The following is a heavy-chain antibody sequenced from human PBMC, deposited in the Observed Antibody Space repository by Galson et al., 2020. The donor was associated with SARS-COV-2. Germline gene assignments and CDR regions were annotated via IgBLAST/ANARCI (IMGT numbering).Heavy chain of an antibody. J-gene: IGHJ4*02. CDR1: GYTFASYW. CDR3: ARSVAPTRGSRFGVRGYNYYFDY. CDR2: IDPSDSYT. Sequence: GESLKISCKGSGYTFASYWISWVRQMPGEGLEWMGRIDPSDSYTSYSPSFQGHVTISVDKSISTAYLQWSSLKASDTAMYYCARSVAPTRGSRFGVRGYNYYFDYWGQGTLVTVSS. V-gene: IGHV5-10-1*01. D-gene: IGHD6-25*01.